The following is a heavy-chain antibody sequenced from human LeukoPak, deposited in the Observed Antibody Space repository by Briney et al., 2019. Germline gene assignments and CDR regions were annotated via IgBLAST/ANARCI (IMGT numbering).Heavy chain of an antibody. CDR1: GYTFTSYH. V-gene: IGHV1-46*01. CDR3: ARSVYTRIAVIEGATNWFDP. J-gene: IGHJ5*02. D-gene: IGHD6-19*01. Sequence: VASVKVSCKASGYTFTSYHMHWVRQAPGQGLEWMGIMNPSGGSTRYAQKFQGRVTMTRDTSTSTVYMELSSLRSEDTAVYYCARSVYTRIAVIEGATNWFDPWGQGTLVTVSS. CDR2: MNPSGGST.